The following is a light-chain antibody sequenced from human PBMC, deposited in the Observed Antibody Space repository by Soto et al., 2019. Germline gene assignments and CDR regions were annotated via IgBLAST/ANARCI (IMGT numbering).Light chain of an antibody. J-gene: IGLJ3*02. CDR3: SSYTSSSRV. CDR1: SSDVGGYNY. Sequence: QSALTQPASVSGSPGQSITISCTGTSSDVGGYNYVSWYQQHPGKAPKLMSYDVSNRPSGVSNRFSGSKSGNTASLTISGLQAEDEADYYFSSYTSSSRVFGGGTKLTVL. V-gene: IGLV2-14*01. CDR2: DVS.